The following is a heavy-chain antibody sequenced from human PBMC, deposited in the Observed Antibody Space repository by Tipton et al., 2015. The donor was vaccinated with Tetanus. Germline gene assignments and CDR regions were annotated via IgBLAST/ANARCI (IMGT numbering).Heavy chain of an antibody. J-gene: IGHJ4*02. D-gene: IGHD6-19*01. Sequence: TLSLTCSLSGGSLSSGTFYWDWIRQRPGKGLEWIGNVYYNGNSLQNPSLKGRVTLSLDKSKNQFYLNLRSVTAADTAVYYCARPVKQWLVPVDSWGQGTLVTVSS. V-gene: IGHV4-39*01. CDR1: GGSLSSGTFY. CDR2: VYYNGNS. CDR3: ARPVKQWLVPVDS.